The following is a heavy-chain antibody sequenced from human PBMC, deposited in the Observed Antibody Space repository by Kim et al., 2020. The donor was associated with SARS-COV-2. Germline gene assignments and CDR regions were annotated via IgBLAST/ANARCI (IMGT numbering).Heavy chain of an antibody. J-gene: IGHJ2*01. CDR2: TYYRSKWYN. CDR1: GDSVSSNSAA. CDR3: ARANHPYSSGWYWYFDL. V-gene: IGHV6-1*01. D-gene: IGHD6-19*01. Sequence: SQTLSLTCAISGDSVSSNSAAWNWIRQSPSRGLEWLGRTYYRSKWYNDYAVSVKSRITINPDTSKNQFSLQLNSVTPEDTAVYYCARANHPYSSGWYWYFDLWGRGTLVTVSS.